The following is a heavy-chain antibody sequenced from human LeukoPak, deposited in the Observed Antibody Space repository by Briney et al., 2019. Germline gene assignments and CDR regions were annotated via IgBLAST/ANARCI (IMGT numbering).Heavy chain of an antibody. CDR2: VYYSGNT. V-gene: IGHV4-38-2*02. CDR3: ARDATYPLKGFDP. Sequence: SETLSLTCSVSGYSISSGYYWGWIRQPPGKGLEWIGSVYYSGNTYYNPSLKSRVTISVDTSKNHFSLKLSSVTAADTAVYYCARDATYPLKGFDPWGQGTLVTVSS. J-gene: IGHJ5*02. CDR1: GYSISSGYY.